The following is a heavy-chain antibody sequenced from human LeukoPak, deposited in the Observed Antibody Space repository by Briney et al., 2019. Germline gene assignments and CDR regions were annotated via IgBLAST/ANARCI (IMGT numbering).Heavy chain of an antibody. CDR2: IYYSGST. CDR1: GGSISSYY. Sequence: KPSETLSLTCTVSGGSISSYYWSWIRQPPGKGLEWIGYIYYSGSTNYNPSLKSRVTISVDTSKNQFSLKLRSVTAADTAVYYCARDGYYGSGSYYPFDYWGQGTLVTVSS. V-gene: IGHV4-59*12. D-gene: IGHD3-10*01. J-gene: IGHJ4*02. CDR3: ARDGYYGSGSYYPFDY.